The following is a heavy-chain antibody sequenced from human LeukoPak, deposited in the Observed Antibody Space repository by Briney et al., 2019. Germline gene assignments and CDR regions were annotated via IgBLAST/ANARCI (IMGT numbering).Heavy chain of an antibody. J-gene: IGHJ3*02. D-gene: IGHD6-6*01. CDR3: AREGLWGAARDAFDI. V-gene: IGHV1-46*04. CDR2: INPSGGST. Sequence: ASVKVSCKASGYTFTSYYMHWVRQAPGQGLEWMGIINPSGGSTSYADSVKGRFTISRDNAKNSLYLQMNSLRVEDMAVYYCAREGLWGAARDAFDIWGQGTMVTVPS. CDR1: GYTFTSYY.